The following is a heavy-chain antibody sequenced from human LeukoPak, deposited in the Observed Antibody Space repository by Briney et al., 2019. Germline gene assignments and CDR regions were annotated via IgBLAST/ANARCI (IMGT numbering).Heavy chain of an antibody. J-gene: IGHJ4*02. Sequence: GALRLYCAASGFTFSSYGMHWVRQAPGKGLEWVAVISYDGSNKYYADSVKGRFTISRDNSKNPLYLQMNCLRAEDTAVYYCAKAGGYDSRGYHLDYWGQGTLVTVSS. CDR1: GFTFSSYG. V-gene: IGHV3-30*18. D-gene: IGHD3-22*01. CDR2: ISYDGSNK. CDR3: AKAGGYDSRGYHLDY.